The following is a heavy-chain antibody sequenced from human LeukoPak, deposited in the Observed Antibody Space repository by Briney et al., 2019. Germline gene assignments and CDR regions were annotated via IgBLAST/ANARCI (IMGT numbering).Heavy chain of an antibody. J-gene: IGHJ5*02. V-gene: IGHV5-51*01. CDR2: IYPSGSDT. D-gene: IGHD3-10*01. CDR3: ARVGYGSGRPNWFDP. CDR1: GYHFTSYW. Sequence: GESLKISCKGSGYHFTSYWISWVRQLPGKGLEWMGIIYPSGSDTRFSPSFQGQVTMSADKSINTASLRRSSLKASDSAMYYCARVGYGSGRPNWFDPWGQGTLVTVSS.